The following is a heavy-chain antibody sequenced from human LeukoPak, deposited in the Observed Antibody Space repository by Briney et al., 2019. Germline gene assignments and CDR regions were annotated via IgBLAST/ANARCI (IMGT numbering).Heavy chain of an antibody. V-gene: IGHV4-39*01. CDR2: IYYSGST. Sequence: SETLSLTCTVSGGSISSSSYYWGWIRQPPGKGLEWIGSIYYSGSTYYNPSLKSRVTISVDTSKNQFSLKLSSVTAADTAVYYCASLHRGIFGVVINLSYYYYMDVWGKGTTVTVSS. D-gene: IGHD3-3*01. CDR1: GGSISSSSYY. CDR3: ASLHRGIFGVVINLSYYYYMDV. J-gene: IGHJ6*03.